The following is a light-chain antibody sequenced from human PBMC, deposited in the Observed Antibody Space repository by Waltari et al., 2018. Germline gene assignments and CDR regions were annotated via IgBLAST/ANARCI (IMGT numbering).Light chain of an antibody. CDR3: CSYAGRYTWV. Sequence: QSALTQPRSVSGSPGQSVTISCTGTSSDVGTYNYVSWYQQHPGNAPNFMIYDVSQRPSGVPYRFSGSKSGNTASLTISGLQAEDEADYYCCSYAGRYTWVFGGGTKVTVL. V-gene: IGLV2-11*01. CDR1: SSDVGTYNY. CDR2: DVS. J-gene: IGLJ3*02.